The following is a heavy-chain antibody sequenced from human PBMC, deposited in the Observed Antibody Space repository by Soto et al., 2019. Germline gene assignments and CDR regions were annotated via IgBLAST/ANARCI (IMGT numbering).Heavy chain of an antibody. V-gene: IGHV5-51*01. D-gene: IGHD3-9*01. Sequence: GESLVIYCKGSGCSFSSYRIAWVRQMPGKGLEWMGIISPGDSDTKYSQSFQGQVTISADKPISTAFLQWNSLKASDTAMYYCARHATYYDILAGYCFDYWGQGTPVTVSS. J-gene: IGHJ4*02. CDR2: ISPGDSDT. CDR1: GCSFSSYR. CDR3: ARHATYYDILAGYCFDY.